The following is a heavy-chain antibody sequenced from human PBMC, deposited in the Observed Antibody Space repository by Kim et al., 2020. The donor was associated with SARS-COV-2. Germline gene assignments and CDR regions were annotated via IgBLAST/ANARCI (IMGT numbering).Heavy chain of an antibody. CDR2: IKTNTGNP. J-gene: IGHJ6*03. V-gene: IGHV7-4-1*02. Sequence: ASVKVSCKASGYTFTSYAMNWVRQAPGQGLEWMGWIKTNTGNPTYAQGFTGRFVFSLDTSVSTAYLQISSLKAEDTAVYYCARDWYCSSTSCYGGYYYYYMDVWGKGTTVTVSS. D-gene: IGHD2-2*01. CDR3: ARDWYCSSTSCYGGYYYYYMDV. CDR1: GYTFTSYA.